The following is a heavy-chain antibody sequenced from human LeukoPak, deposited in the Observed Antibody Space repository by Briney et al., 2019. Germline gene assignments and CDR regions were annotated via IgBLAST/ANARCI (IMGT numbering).Heavy chain of an antibody. CDR2: ISSSSSYI. V-gene: IGHV3-21*01. CDR3: ARGVTGLLPDDY. Sequence: PGGSLRLSCAASGFTFSSYSMNWVRQAPGKGLEWVSSISSSSSYIYYADSVKGRFTISRDNAKNSLYLQMNSLRAEDTAVYYCARGVTGLLPDDYWGQGTLVTVSS. D-gene: IGHD3-22*01. J-gene: IGHJ4*02. CDR1: GFTFSSYS.